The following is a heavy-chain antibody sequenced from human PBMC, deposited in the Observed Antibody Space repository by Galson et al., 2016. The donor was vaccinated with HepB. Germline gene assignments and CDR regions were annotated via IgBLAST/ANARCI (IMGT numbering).Heavy chain of an antibody. Sequence: SLRLSCAASGFTFSNAWMSWARQAPGKGLEWVGHIKRKSDTWTTGYPAPVKGRFTISRDDSKSTLYLQMNSLKIEDTAVYFCTSEWYFHDNGASVRLDYWGQGTLVTVSS. CDR1: GFTFSNAW. CDR3: TSEWYFHDNGASVRLDY. J-gene: IGHJ4*02. CDR2: IKRKSDTWTT. V-gene: IGHV3-15*01. D-gene: IGHD3-22*01.